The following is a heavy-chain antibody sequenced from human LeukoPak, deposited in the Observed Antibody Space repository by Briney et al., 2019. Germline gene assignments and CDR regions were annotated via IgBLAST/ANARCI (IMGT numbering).Heavy chain of an antibody. Sequence: SETLSLTCTVSGGSISSGDYYWSWIRQPPGKGLEWIGYIYYSGSTYYNPSLKSRVTISVDTSKNQFSLKLSSVTAADTAVYYCARDFNYGSGTPTDYWGQGTLVTVSS. CDR3: ARDFNYGSGTPTDY. V-gene: IGHV4-30-4*01. CDR1: GGSISSGDYY. CDR2: IYYSGST. J-gene: IGHJ4*02. D-gene: IGHD3-10*01.